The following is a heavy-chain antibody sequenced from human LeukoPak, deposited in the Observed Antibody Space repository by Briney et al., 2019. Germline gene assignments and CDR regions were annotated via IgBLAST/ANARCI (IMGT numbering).Heavy chain of an antibody. CDR2: VNPNSGDT. D-gene: IGHD3-9*01. V-gene: IGHV1-2*02. Sequence: AAVKVSCKASGYTFTNYYMHWVRQAAGQGLEWMGWVNPNSGDTNYAQKFQGRVTMTRDPSISTAYLDLSSLKSDDTAVYYCARDRRYLRYFDWFLHYWGQGALVIVSS. CDR3: ARDRRYLRYFDWFLHY. CDR1: GYTFTNYY. J-gene: IGHJ4*02.